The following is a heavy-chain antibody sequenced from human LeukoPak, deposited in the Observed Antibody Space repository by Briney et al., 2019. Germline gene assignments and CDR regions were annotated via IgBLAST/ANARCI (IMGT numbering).Heavy chain of an antibody. D-gene: IGHD3-16*02. CDR2: INPNSGGT. CDR1: GYTFTGYY. CDR3: ARASHYDYVWGSYLNYYYYMDV. V-gene: IGHV1-2*06. J-gene: IGHJ6*03. Sequence: GASVKVSCKASGYTFTGYYMHWVRQAPGQGLEWMGRINPNSGGTNYAQKFQGRVTMTRDTSISTAYMELSRLRSDDTAVHYCARASHYDYVWGSYLNYYYYMDVWGKGTTVTVSS.